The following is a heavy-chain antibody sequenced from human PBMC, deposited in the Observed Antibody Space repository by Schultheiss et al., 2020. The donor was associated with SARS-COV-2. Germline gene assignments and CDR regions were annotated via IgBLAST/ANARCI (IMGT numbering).Heavy chain of an antibody. CDR2: INPNSGGT. D-gene: IGHD3-16*02. CDR1: GYTFTGYY. CDR3: ASQLRLGELSLYPYYYYHEGMNV. J-gene: IGHJ6*02. Sequence: ASVKVSCKASGYTFTGYYMHWVRQAPGQGLEWMGRINPNSGGTNYAQKFQGRVTMTRDTSISTAYMELSRLRSDDTAVYYCASQLRLGELSLYPYYYYHEGMNVWGPGTTVTVSS. V-gene: IGHV1-2*06.